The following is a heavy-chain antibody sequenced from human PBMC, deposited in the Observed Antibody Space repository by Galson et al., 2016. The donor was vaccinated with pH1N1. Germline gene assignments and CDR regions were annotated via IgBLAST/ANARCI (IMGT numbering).Heavy chain of an antibody. V-gene: IGHV1-46*01. J-gene: IGHJ4*02. CDR3: ARRYYFDY. Sequence: SVKVSCKASGYSVTRYYMHWVRQAPGQGLEWMGIIDPSAGTTTYSQKFPGRISLTRDTSTNSVHMELSTLRPDDSAIYFCARRYYFDYWGQGTLVTVSS. CDR2: IDPSAGTT. CDR1: GYSVTRYY.